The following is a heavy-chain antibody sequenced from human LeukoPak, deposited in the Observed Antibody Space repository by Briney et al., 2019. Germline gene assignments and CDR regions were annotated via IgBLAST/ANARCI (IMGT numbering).Heavy chain of an antibody. J-gene: IGHJ4*02. CDR1: GGTFSSYA. CDR3: ARVLLWFGEIDY. D-gene: IGHD3-10*01. V-gene: IGHV1-69*04. Sequence: SVKVSCKASGGTFSSYAISWVRQAPGQGLEWMGRIIPILGIANYAQKFQGRVTITADKSTSTAYMELSSLRSEDTAVYYCARVLLWFGEIDYWGQGTLVTVSS. CDR2: IIPILGIA.